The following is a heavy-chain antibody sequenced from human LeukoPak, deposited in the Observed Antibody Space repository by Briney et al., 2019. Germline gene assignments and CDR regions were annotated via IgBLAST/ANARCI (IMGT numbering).Heavy chain of an antibody. CDR1: GFTFSNSG. Sequence: PGGSLRLSCVASGFTFSNSGMYWVRQAPGKGLEWVAFIRFDGSNKYYADSVQGRFTISRDNSKNTLYLQMNSLRAEDTAVYYCARDLLRPYYYDSSGLFDYWGQGTLVTVSS. CDR3: ARDLLRPYYYDSSGLFDY. CDR2: IRFDGSNK. V-gene: IGHV3-30*02. D-gene: IGHD3-22*01. J-gene: IGHJ4*02.